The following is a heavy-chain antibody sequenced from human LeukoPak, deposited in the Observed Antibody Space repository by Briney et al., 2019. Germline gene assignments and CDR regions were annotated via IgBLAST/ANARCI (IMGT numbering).Heavy chain of an antibody. J-gene: IGHJ6*03. CDR2: INHSGST. Sequence: SETLSLTCAVYVGSFSGYYWSWIRQPPGKGLKWIGEINHSGSTNYNSSLKSRVTISVDTSKNQFSLKLSSVTAADTAVYYCARGYYGSGSHCCHMDVWGKGTTITVS. CDR1: VGSFSGYY. V-gene: IGHV4-34*01. CDR3: ARGYYGSGSHCCHMDV. D-gene: IGHD3-10*01.